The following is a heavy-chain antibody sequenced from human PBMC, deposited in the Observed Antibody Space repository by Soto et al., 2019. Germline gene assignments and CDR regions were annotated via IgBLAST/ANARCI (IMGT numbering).Heavy chain of an antibody. CDR2: IDYYGNT. V-gene: IGHV4-39*01. D-gene: IGHD1-26*01. CDR3: VRGGMYRPTEPYFFYY. CDR1: GGSTTNSNYY. J-gene: IGHJ4*02. Sequence: QLQLQESGPGLVKPSETLSLRCSVSGGSTTNSNYYWGWIRQPPGRGLEWLGSIDYYGNTYYNPPVMRRVAVLLDTSKGEFSADLTAVTAANTVVYYCVRGGMYRPTEPYFFYYWGQGALVTVSA.